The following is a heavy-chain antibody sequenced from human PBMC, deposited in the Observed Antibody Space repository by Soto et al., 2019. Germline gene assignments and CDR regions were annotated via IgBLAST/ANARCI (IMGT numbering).Heavy chain of an antibody. V-gene: IGHV3-48*04. CDR1: GFTFSSYS. J-gene: IGHJ4*02. CDR2: ITPSSGTT. D-gene: IGHD3-10*01. CDR3: ASTKTKLPGEGFDY. Sequence: PGGSLRLSCAASGFTFSSYSMNWVRQAPGKGLEWVSYITPSSGTTYADSVKGRFTISRDNAKNSLYLQMNSLRAEDTAVYYCASTKTKLPGEGFDYWGQGTLVTVSS.